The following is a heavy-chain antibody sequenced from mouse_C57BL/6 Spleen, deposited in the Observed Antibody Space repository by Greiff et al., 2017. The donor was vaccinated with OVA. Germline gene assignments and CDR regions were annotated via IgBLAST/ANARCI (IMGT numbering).Heavy chain of an antibody. CDR1: GFSLTSYG. V-gene: IGHV2-6*03. CDR3: ARAYSNYEAWFAY. D-gene: IGHD2-5*01. J-gene: IGHJ3*01. CDR2: IWSDGST. Sequence: VQLQESGPGLVAPSQSLSITCTVSGFSLTSYGVHWVRQPPGKGLEWLVVIWSDGSTTYNSALKSRLSISKDNSKSQVFLKMNSLQTDDTAMYYCARAYSNYEAWFAYWGQGTLVTVSA.